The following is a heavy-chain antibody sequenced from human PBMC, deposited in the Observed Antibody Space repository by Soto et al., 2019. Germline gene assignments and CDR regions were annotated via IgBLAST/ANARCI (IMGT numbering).Heavy chain of an antibody. J-gene: IGHJ4*02. CDR1: GFTFSSYG. CDR3: ARWGIAAGEY. D-gene: IGHD6-13*01. V-gene: IGHV3-33*01. CDR2: IWYDGSNK. Sequence: QVQLVESGGGVVQPGRSLRLSCAASGFTFSSYGMHWVRQAPGKGLEWVAVIWYDGSNKYYADSVKGRFTISRDTSKTKLSLQMTSLRAEDTAVYYCARWGIAAGEYLGQGTLGSVSS.